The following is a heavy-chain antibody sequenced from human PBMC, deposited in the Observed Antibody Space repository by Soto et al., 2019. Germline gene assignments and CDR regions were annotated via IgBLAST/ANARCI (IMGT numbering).Heavy chain of an antibody. Sequence: QVQLQESGPGLVKTSQTLSLTCTVSGASTGSGGSYWSWIRQHPGKGLEWIGYIYYTGSTYYSPSLKSRASISFDTSNNQFSLQLDSATAADTAVYYCARADYGDRGLAFDSWGQGTLVTVSS. J-gene: IGHJ4*02. CDR2: IYYTGST. D-gene: IGHD4-17*01. CDR1: GASTGSGGSY. CDR3: ARADYGDRGLAFDS. V-gene: IGHV4-31*03.